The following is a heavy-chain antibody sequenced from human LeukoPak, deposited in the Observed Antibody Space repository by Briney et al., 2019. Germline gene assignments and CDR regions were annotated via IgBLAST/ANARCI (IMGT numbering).Heavy chain of an antibody. D-gene: IGHD3-10*01. V-gene: IGHV3-33*05. Sequence: PGGSLRLSCAASGLTFTSHGFHWVRQAPGRGLEWLTFISLAGSRKAYADSVKGRFTFSRDDSKNTLYLEMNSLRTEHTATYYCARDRAVSWLDSWGLGTLVTVSS. CDR2: ISLAGSRK. J-gene: IGHJ5*01. CDR1: GLTFTSHG. CDR3: ARDRAVSWLDS.